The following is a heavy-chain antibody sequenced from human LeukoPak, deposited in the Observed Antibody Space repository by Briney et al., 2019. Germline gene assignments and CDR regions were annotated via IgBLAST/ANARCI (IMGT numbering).Heavy chain of an antibody. CDR2: ISGSGGST. D-gene: IGHD6-13*01. CDR1: GFTFSSYA. CDR3: ARDWIAAAGDIDY. V-gene: IGHV3-23*01. J-gene: IGHJ4*02. Sequence: PGGSLRLSCAASGFTFSSYAMSWVRQAPGKGLEWVSAISGSGGSTYYADSVKGRFTISRDNAKNSLYLQMNSLRAEDTAVYYCARDWIAAAGDIDYWGQGTLVTVSS.